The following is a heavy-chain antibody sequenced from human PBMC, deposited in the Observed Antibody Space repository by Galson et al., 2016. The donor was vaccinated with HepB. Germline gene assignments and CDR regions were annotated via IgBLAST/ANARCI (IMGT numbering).Heavy chain of an antibody. CDR2: VWQDGSNN. D-gene: IGHD6-19*01. CDR1: GVTLRPYG. CDR3: ARSDAVAGNIYYFDY. Sequence: SLRLSCAASGVTLRPYGMHWVGQAPGKGLERVAVVWQDGSNNVHADSVKGRFTISRDDSRSTVYLQMNSLRAEDTAVYFCARSDAVAGNIYYFDYWGQGTLVSVSS. V-gene: IGHV3-33*01. J-gene: IGHJ4*02.